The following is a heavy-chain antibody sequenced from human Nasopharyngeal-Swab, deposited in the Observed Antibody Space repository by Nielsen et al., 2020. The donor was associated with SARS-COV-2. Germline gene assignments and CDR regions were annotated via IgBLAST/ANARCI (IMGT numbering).Heavy chain of an antibody. J-gene: IGHJ6*03. Sequence: SETLSLTCAVYGGSFSGYYWSWIRQPPGKGLEWIGEINHSGSTNYNPSLKSRVTISVYTSKNQFTLKLSSVTAADTAVYSCARGYKKNYYYYYMDVWGKGTTVTVSS. CDR1: GGSFSGYY. CDR2: INHSGST. CDR3: ARGYKKNYYYYYMDV. D-gene: IGHD1-1*01. V-gene: IGHV4-34*01.